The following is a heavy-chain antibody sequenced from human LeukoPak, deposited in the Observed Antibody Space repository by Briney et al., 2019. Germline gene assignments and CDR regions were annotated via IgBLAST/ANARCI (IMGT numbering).Heavy chain of an antibody. J-gene: IGHJ4*02. CDR1: GYTFTGYY. D-gene: IGHD5/OR15-5a*01. CDR3: ARVYARRYYFDY. Sequence: ASVKVSCKASGYTFTGYYMHWVRQAPGQGLEWMGWINPNSGGTNYAQKFQGRVTMTRDTSISTAYVELSRLRSDDTAVYYCARVYARRYYFDYWGQGTLVTVSS. CDR2: INPNSGGT. V-gene: IGHV1-2*02.